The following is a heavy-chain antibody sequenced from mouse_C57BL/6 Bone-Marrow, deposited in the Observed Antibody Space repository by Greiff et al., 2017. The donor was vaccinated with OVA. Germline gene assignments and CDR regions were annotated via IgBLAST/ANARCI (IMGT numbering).Heavy chain of an antibody. CDR2: IYPRSGNT. V-gene: IGHV1-81*01. Sequence: VQLQQSGAELARPGASVKLSCKASGYTFTSYGISWVKQRTGPGLEWIGEIYPRSGNTYYNEKFKGKATLTADKSSSTAYLELRSLTSEDSAVYFCAKENYSNIIAYWGQGTLVTVSA. J-gene: IGHJ3*01. CDR3: AKENYSNIIAY. D-gene: IGHD2-5*01. CDR1: GYTFTSYG.